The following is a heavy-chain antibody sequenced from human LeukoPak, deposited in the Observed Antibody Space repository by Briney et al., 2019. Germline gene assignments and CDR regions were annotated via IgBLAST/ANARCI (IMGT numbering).Heavy chain of an antibody. J-gene: IGHJ4*02. CDR3: VRDRGTYRPIDY. D-gene: IGHD1-26*01. Sequence: GGSLRLSCAASGFTFGSYAMSWVRQAPGKGLEWVSSISYTGTYIYYADSVKGRFTISRDNAQNSLYLQMNSLRAEDTAIYYCVRDRGTYRPIDYWGQGTLVTVSS. CDR1: GFTFGSYA. CDR2: ISYTGTYI. V-gene: IGHV3-21*04.